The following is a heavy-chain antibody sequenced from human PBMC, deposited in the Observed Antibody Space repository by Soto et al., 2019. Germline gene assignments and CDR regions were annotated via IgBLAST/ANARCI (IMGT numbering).Heavy chain of an antibody. Sequence: EVQLVESGGGVVRPGGSLRLSCAASGFTFDDYGMSWVRQAPWKGLEWVSGINWNGGSTGYADSVKGRFTISRDNAKNSLYLQMNRLRAEDTAMYHCARDRITIFGVVMDVWGKGTTVTVSS. V-gene: IGHV3-20*01. CDR3: ARDRITIFGVVMDV. D-gene: IGHD3-3*01. J-gene: IGHJ6*04. CDR1: GFTFDDYG. CDR2: INWNGGST.